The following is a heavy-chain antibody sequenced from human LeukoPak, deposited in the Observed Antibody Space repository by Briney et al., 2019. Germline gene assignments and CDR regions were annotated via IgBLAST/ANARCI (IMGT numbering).Heavy chain of an antibody. Sequence: ASVKVSCKASGFIFTSYGISWVRQAPGQGLEWMGRIIPILGIANYAQKFQGRVTITADKSTSTAYMELSSLRSEDTAVYYCARASIAAVAGTFDYWGQGTLVTVSS. CDR2: IIPILGIA. CDR1: GFIFTSYG. J-gene: IGHJ4*02. D-gene: IGHD6-19*01. CDR3: ARASIAAVAGTFDY. V-gene: IGHV1-69*04.